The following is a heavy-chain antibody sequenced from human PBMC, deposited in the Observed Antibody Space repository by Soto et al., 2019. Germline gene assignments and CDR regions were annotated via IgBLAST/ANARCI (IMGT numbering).Heavy chain of an antibody. CDR1: GFTFTTYW. J-gene: IGHJ4*02. CDR2: INQDGGQTY. D-gene: IGHD2-21*01. Sequence: EVQLVESGGGLVQPGGSLRLSCAASGFTFTTYWMAWVRQAPGAGLEWVANINQDGGQTYYYVDSVKGRFTISRDNAKNSLYLQMNSLRAEDTAIYYCARDHIADSALHYWGQGTLVTVSS. CDR3: ARDHIADSALHY. V-gene: IGHV3-7*05.